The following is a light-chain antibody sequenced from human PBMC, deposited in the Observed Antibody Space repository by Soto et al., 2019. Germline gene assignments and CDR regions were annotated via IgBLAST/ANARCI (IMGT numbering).Light chain of an antibody. CDR2: GAS. CDR3: QQYNNMPPFT. J-gene: IGKJ3*01. CDR1: QSVSSN. Sequence: EIVMTQSPATLSVSPGERATLSCRASQSVSSNLAWYQQKPGQAPRLLIYGASTRATGIPARFSGSGSGTELTLTLSSLHSEDFAVYYCQQYNNMPPFTFGPGTKVDIK. V-gene: IGKV3-15*01.